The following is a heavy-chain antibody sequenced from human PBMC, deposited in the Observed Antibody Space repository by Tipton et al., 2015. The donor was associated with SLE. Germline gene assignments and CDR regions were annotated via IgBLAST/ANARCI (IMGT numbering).Heavy chain of an antibody. CDR2: IYTSGST. CDR3: ARHVPDYYDSSGFYFDY. Sequence: TLSLTCTVSGGSISSGSYYWSWIRQPAGKGLEWIGRIYTSGSTNYNPSLKSRVTISVDTSKNQFSLKLSSVTAADTAVYYCARHVPDYYDSSGFYFDYWGQGTLVTVSS. CDR1: GGSISSGSYY. D-gene: IGHD3-22*01. J-gene: IGHJ4*02. V-gene: IGHV4-61*02.